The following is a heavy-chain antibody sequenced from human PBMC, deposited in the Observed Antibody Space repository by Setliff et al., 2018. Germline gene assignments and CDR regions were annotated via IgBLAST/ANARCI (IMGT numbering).Heavy chain of an antibody. CDR3: ARHGTKWQLAAL. J-gene: IGHJ4*02. V-gene: IGHV4-59*08. D-gene: IGHD1-7*01. CDR1: GGSIRSYY. CDR2: IYYSGST. Sequence: KASETLSLTCTVSGGSIRSYYWNWIRQPPGKGLEWIGYIYYSGSTNYNPSLKSRVSTSVDTSKNQFSLKLSSVTAADTAVYYCARHGTKWQLAALWGQGTLVTVSS.